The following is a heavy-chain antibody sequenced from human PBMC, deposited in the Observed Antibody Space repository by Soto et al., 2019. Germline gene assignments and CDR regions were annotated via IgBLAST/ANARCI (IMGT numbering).Heavy chain of an antibody. CDR3: ARAGCSGGSCYGYYYYYYYMAV. CDR1: GGSISSYY. J-gene: IGHJ6*03. V-gene: IGHV4-59*01. CDR2: IYYSGST. Sequence: PSETLSLTCTVSGGSISSYYWSWIRQPPGKGLEWIGYIYYSGSTNYNPSLKSRVTISVDTSKNQFSLKLSSVTAADTAVYYCARAGCSGGSCYGYYYYYYYMAVWGKGTTVTVSS. D-gene: IGHD2-15*01.